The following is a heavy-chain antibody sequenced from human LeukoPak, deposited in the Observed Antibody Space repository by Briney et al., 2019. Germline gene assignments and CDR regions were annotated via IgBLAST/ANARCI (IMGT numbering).Heavy chain of an antibody. J-gene: IGHJ4*02. CDR2: INPNSGGT. CDR1: GYTXSGYY. V-gene: IGHV1-2*02. Sequence: ASVKVSCKASGYTXSGYYLHWVRQAPGQGLEWMGWINPNSGGTNCAQKFQGRVTMTRDTSISTAYMELSRVRSDDTAVYYCARLAATQIGNFDYWGQGTLVTVSS. CDR3: ARLAATQIGNFDY. D-gene: IGHD6-25*01.